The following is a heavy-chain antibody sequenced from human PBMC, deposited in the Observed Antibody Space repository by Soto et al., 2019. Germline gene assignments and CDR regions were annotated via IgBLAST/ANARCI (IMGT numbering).Heavy chain of an antibody. CDR1: GYSFTSYW. V-gene: IGHV5-10-1*01. J-gene: IGHJ4*02. CDR3: ARQVGWIKKPHFDY. D-gene: IGHD2-2*03. CDR2: IDPSDSYT. Sequence: PGGSLKISCKGSGYSFTSYWIGWVRQMPGKGLEWIGRIDPSDSYTNYSPSFQGHFTISADKSISTAYLQWSSLKASDTAMYYCARQVGWIKKPHFDYWGQGTLVTVSS.